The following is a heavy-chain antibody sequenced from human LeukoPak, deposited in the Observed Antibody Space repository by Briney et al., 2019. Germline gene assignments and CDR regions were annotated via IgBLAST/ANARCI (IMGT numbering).Heavy chain of an antibody. CDR1: GFTFSSYA. CDR3: ARPAVDTAMVSRFDY. V-gene: IGHV3-23*01. J-gene: IGHJ4*02. CDR2: VSGRGGST. Sequence: GGSLRLSCAASGFTFSSYAMNWVRQAPGKGLEWISVVSGRGGSTDYADSVKGRFIISRDNSKNTLYLQMNSLRAEDTAVYYCARPAVDTAMVSRFDYWGQGTLVTVSS. D-gene: IGHD5-18*01.